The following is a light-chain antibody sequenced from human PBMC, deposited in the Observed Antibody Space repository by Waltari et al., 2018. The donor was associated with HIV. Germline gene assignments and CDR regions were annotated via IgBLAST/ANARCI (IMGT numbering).Light chain of an antibody. CDR1: ALPKTY. CDR2: EDS. V-gene: IGLV3-10*01. J-gene: IGLJ3*02. Sequence: SYELTQPPSVSVSPGQTARITCSGDALPKTYAYWYQQKSGQAPVLVIYEDSKRPPGIPEGISGSSSGTLATLTFSGAQVEDEADYYCYSTDSSGNHGVFGGGTKLTVL. CDR3: YSTDSSGNHGV.